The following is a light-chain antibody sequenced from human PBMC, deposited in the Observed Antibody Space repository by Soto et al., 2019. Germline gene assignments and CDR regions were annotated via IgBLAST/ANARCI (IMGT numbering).Light chain of an antibody. V-gene: IGKV3-20*01. J-gene: IGKJ3*01. CDR1: QSVSSSY. CDR3: QQYDSSPLT. CDR2: GAS. Sequence: EIVLTQSPGTLSLSPGERATLSCRASQSVSSSYLAWYQQKPGQAPRLLIYGASSRATGIPDRFSGSGSGTDFTLTISRLEPEDFAVYYCQQYDSSPLTFGPGTNVDIK.